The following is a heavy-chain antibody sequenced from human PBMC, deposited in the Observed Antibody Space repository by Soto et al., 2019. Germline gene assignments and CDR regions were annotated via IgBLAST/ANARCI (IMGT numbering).Heavy chain of an antibody. CDR2: ISDSGSI. CDR3: ARRDRSGYSYWLDT. J-gene: IGHJ5*02. Sequence: QVQLQESGPGLVKPSQTLSLTCTVSGGSISDGYYWSWIRQHPGKGLEWIGSISDSGSISYNPSLKSRLTVSVDTSKNQFSLNLSSVTAADTAVYYCARRDRSGYSYWLDTWGQGTLVTVSS. D-gene: IGHD3-22*01. CDR1: GGSISDGYY. V-gene: IGHV4-31*03.